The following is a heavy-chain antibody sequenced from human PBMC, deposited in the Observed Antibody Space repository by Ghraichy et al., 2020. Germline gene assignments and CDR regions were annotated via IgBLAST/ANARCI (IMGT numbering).Heavy chain of an antibody. V-gene: IGHV4-59*01. Sequence: SETLSLTCTVSGGSISSYYWSWIRQPPGKGLEWIGYIYYSGSTNYNPSLKSRVTISVDTSKNQFSLKLSSVTAADTAVYYCARDGQLGDYYGMDVWGQGTTVTVSS. J-gene: IGHJ6*02. CDR3: ARDGQLGDYYGMDV. D-gene: IGHD6-6*01. CDR1: GGSISSYY. CDR2: IYYSGST.